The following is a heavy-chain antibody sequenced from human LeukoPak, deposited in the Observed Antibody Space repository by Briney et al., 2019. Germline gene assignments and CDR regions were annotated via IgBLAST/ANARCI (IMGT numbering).Heavy chain of an antibody. CDR3: ATELGYCSGGSCYWGRSY. V-gene: IGHV1-24*01. CDR1: GYTLTELS. CDR2: FDPEDGET. D-gene: IGHD2-15*01. J-gene: IGHJ4*02. Sequence: GASVKVSCKVSGYTLTELSMHWVRQAPGKGLEWMGGFDPEDGETIYAQKFQGRVTMTEDTSTDTAYMELSSLRSEDTAVYYCATELGYCSGGSCYWGRSYWGQGTLVTVSS.